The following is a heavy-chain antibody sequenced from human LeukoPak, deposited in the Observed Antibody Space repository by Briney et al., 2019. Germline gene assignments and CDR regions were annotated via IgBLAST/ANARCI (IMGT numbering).Heavy chain of an antibody. CDR1: GGSISSGSYY. CDR3: ARGVRYYYGTGDAFDI. V-gene: IGHV4-61*02. D-gene: IGHD3-10*01. Sequence: SETLSLTCTLSGGSISSGSYYWSWIPQPGGKGLEWIGRIYTSGSTNYNPSLKSRVTISVDTSKNQFSLKLSSVTAADTAVYYCARGVRYYYGTGDAFDIWGQGTMVTVSS. J-gene: IGHJ3*02. CDR2: IYTSGST.